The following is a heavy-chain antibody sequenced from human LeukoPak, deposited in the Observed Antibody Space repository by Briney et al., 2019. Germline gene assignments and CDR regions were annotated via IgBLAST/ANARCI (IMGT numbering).Heavy chain of an antibody. V-gene: IGHV3-23*01. D-gene: IGHD3-10*01. CDR1: EFTFSDYA. Sequence: GGSLRLSCAASEFTFSDYAMTWVRQAPGKGLEWVSTISDSADNTYYADSVKGRFTISRDNSKNTLYLQMNSLRAEDTAVYYCAREGYYYGSETIDYWGQGTLVTVSS. J-gene: IGHJ4*02. CDR3: AREGYYYGSETIDY. CDR2: ISDSADNT.